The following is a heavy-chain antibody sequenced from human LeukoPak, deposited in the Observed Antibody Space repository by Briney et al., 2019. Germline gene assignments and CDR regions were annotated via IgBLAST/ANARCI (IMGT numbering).Heavy chain of an antibody. J-gene: IGHJ4*02. CDR3: ARLGGLGYFDY. V-gene: IGHV4-34*01. D-gene: IGHD3-16*01. CDR1: GGSFSGYY. CDR2: INHSGST. Sequence: SETQSLTCAVYGGSFSGYYWSWIRQPPGKGLEWIGEINHSGSTNYNPSLKSRVTISVDTSKSQFSLKLSSVTAADTAVYYCARLGGLGYFDYWGQGTLVRVLS.